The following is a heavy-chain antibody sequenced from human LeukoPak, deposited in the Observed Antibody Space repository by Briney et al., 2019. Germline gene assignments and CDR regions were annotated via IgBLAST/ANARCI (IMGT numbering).Heavy chain of an antibody. CDR1: GFTFSGYG. CDR2: IRYDERNK. CDR3: ARDNTGGYSYGSFDY. Sequence: GGSLRLSCAASGFTFSGYGMHWVRQAPGKGLEWVTFIRYDERNKYYADSVKGRFTISRDNSKNTLYLQMNSLRAEDTAVYYCARDNTGGYSYGSFDYWGQGTLVTVSS. J-gene: IGHJ4*02. V-gene: IGHV3-30*02. D-gene: IGHD5-18*01.